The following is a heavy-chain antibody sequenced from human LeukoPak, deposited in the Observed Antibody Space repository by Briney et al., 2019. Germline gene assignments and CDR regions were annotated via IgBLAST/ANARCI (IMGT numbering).Heavy chain of an antibody. CDR3: AHRPGRGIPAAH. J-gene: IGHJ4*02. Sequence: SGPTLVNPTQTLTLTCTFSGFSLSTSGVGVGWIRQPSGKALEWLALIYWDGDERYSPSLKSRLTITKDTSKNQVVLTMTNMDPVDTATYYCAHRPGRGIPAAHWGQGTLVTVSS. V-gene: IGHV2-5*02. CDR2: IYWDGDE. CDR1: GFSLSTSGVG. D-gene: IGHD2-21*01.